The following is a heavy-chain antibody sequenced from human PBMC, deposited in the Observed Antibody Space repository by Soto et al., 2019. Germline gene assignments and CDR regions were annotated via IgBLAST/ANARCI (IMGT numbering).Heavy chain of an antibody. Sequence: GGSLRLSCAASGFTFSSYWMHWVRQVPGKGLVCVSRINPDGSITIYADSAKGRFTISRDNTKNTLYLQMNSLRADDTAMYYCARVKDGNSRIDYWGQGALVTVSS. V-gene: IGHV3-74*01. CDR2: INPDGSIT. CDR3: ARVKDGNSRIDY. CDR1: GFTFSSYW. J-gene: IGHJ4*02. D-gene: IGHD4-17*01.